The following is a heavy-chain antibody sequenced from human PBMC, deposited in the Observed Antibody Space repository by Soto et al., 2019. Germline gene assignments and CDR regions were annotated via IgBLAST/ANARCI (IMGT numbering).Heavy chain of an antibody. CDR2: IIPIFGTA. J-gene: IGHJ6*02. CDR3: ARSIAAAGLYYYGMDV. V-gene: IGHV1-69*06. D-gene: IGHD6-13*01. Sequence: QVQLVQSGAEVKKPGSSVKVSCKASGGTFSSYAISWVRQAPGQGLEWMGGIIPIFGTANYAQKFQGRVTITADKSTSTAYMELSSVRSEDTAVYYCARSIAAAGLYYYGMDVWGQGTTVTVSS. CDR1: GGTFSSYA.